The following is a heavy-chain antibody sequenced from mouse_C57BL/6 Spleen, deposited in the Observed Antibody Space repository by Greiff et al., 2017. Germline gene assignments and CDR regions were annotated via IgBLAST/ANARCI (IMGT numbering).Heavy chain of an antibody. D-gene: IGHD2-3*01. CDR2: ISDGGSYT. CDR1: GFTFSSYA. V-gene: IGHV5-4*03. Sequence: DVKLVESGGGLVKPGGSLKLSCAASGFTFSSYAMSWVRQTPEKRLEWVATISDGGSYTYYPDNVKGRFTISRDNAKNNLYLQMSHLKSEDTAMYYCARRDGYYIYAMDYWGQGTSVTVSS. J-gene: IGHJ4*01. CDR3: ARRDGYYIYAMDY.